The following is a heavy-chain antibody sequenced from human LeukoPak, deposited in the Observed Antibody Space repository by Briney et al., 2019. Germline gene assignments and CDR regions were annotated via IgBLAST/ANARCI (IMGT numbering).Heavy chain of an antibody. J-gene: IGHJ6*02. CDR3: ARGFVWGSYRPYYYGMDV. Sequence: PGGSLRLSCAASGFTFSSYGMHWVRQAPGKGLEWVAVIWYDGSNKYYADSVKGRFTISRDNSKNTLYLQMNSLRAEDTTVYYCARGFVWGSYRPYYYGMDVWGQGTTVTVSS. CDR1: GFTFSSYG. CDR2: IWYDGSNK. V-gene: IGHV3-33*08. D-gene: IGHD3-16*02.